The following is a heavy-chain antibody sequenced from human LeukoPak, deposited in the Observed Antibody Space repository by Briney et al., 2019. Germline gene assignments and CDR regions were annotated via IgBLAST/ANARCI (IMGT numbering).Heavy chain of an antibody. CDR2: INQDGSEK. CDR1: GFTFSSFW. D-gene: IGHD6-13*01. V-gene: IGHV3-7*01. Sequence: GRSLRLSCAVSGFTFSSFWMNWVRQAPGKGLEGVANINQDGSEKYYVDSVKGRFTISRDNAKNSLYLQMNSLRAEDTAVYYCARDIPAPGICFDSWGQGTLVTVSS. CDR3: ARDIPAPGICFDS. J-gene: IGHJ4*02.